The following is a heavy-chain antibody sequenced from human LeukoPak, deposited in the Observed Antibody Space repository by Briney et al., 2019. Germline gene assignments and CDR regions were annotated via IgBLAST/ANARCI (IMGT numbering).Heavy chain of an antibody. CDR2: IYYSGGT. Sequence: PSETLSLTCTVSGGSISSGDYYWSWIRQPPGKGLEWIGYIYYSGGTYYNPSLKSRVSISVDTSKNQFSLKLSSVTAADTAVYYCARGSLRYFDWLVDYWGQGTLVTVSS. CDR1: GGSISSGDYY. J-gene: IGHJ4*02. D-gene: IGHD3-9*01. V-gene: IGHV4-30-4*01. CDR3: ARGSLRYFDWLVDY.